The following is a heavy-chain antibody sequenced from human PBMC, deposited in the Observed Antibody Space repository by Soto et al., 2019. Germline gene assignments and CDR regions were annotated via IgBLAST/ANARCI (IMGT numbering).Heavy chain of an antibody. Sequence: SETLSLTCTVSGGSISSGDYYWSWIRQPPGKGLEWIGYIYYSGSTYYNPSLKSRVTISVDTSKNQFSLKLSSVTAADTAVYYCARYGSGECNRGSCYSPFDYWGQGTLVTVSS. CDR1: GGSISSGDYY. D-gene: IGHD2-15*01. V-gene: IGHV4-30-4*01. J-gene: IGHJ4*02. CDR3: ARYGSGECNRGSCYSPFDY. CDR2: IYYSGST.